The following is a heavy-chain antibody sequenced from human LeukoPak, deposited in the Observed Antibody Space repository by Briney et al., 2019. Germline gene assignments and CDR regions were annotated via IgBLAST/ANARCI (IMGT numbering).Heavy chain of an antibody. CDR3: ARKYCSSTSCYVGNAFDI. V-gene: IGHV3-11*06. CDR2: ISSSSSYT. Sequence: PGGSLRLSCAASGFTFSDYYMSWIRQAPGKGLEWVSYISSSSSYTNYADSVKGRFTISRDNAKNSLYLQMNSLRAADTAVYYCARKYCSSTSCYVGNAFDIWGQGTMVTVSS. J-gene: IGHJ3*02. D-gene: IGHD2-2*01. CDR1: GFTFSDYY.